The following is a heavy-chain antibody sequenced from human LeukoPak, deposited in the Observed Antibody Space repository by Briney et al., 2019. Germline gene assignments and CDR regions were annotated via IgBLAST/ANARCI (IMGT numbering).Heavy chain of an antibody. Sequence: SVKVSCKASGGTFSSYAISWVRQAPGQGLEWMGRIIPIPGIANYARKFQGRVTITADKSTSTAYMELSSLRSEDTAVYYCARDFSSTSCWSDYWGQGTLVTVSS. J-gene: IGHJ4*02. CDR2: IIPIPGIA. CDR1: GGTFSSYA. CDR3: ARDFSSTSCWSDY. D-gene: IGHD2-2*01. V-gene: IGHV1-69*04.